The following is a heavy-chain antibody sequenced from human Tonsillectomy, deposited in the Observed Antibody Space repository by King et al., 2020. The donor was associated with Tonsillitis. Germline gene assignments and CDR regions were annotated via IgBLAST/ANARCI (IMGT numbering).Heavy chain of an antibody. CDR1: GFTLDDYA. CDR3: AKTPTLPWFGESTLWYFDL. J-gene: IGHJ2*01. Sequence: VQLVESGGGLVQPGRSLRLSCAASGFTLDDYAMHWVRQAPGKGLEWVSGISWNSGSIGYADSVKGRFTISRDNAKNSLYLEMNSLRAEDTALYYGAKTPTLPWFGESTLWYFDLWGRGTLVTVSS. V-gene: IGHV3-9*01. CDR2: ISWNSGSI. D-gene: IGHD3-10*01.